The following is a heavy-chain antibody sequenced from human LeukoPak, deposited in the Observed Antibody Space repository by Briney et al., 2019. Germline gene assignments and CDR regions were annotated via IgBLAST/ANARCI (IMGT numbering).Heavy chain of an antibody. CDR1: GDSISIYH. Sequence: SETLSLTCSVSGDSISIYHWSWIRQPPGKGLEWIGYISDSGSTKYNSSLKSRVTMSMDTSKNQFSLNLSSVTAADTAVYYCARVGRGDHTWGSYSFDYWGQGTLVTVSS. CDR3: ARVGRGDHTWGSYSFDY. J-gene: IGHJ4*02. D-gene: IGHD3-16*01. V-gene: IGHV4-59*01. CDR2: ISDSGST.